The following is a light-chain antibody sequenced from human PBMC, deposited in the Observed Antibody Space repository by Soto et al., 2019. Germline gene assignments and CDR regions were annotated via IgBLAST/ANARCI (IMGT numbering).Light chain of an antibody. J-gene: IGKJ5*01. CDR1: QTISSW. CDR3: QHYDHYPIT. CDR2: DAS. Sequence: DIQMTQSPSTLSGSVGDRVTITCRASQTISSWLAWYQQKPGKAPKLLIYDASSLESGVPSRFSGSGSGTEFTLTISSLQPDDLASYYCQHYDHYPITFGQGTRLEIK. V-gene: IGKV1-5*01.